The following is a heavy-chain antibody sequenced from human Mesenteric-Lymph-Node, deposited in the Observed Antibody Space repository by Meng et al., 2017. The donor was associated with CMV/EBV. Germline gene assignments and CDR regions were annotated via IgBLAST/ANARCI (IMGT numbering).Heavy chain of an antibody. V-gene: IGHV3-69-1*02. CDR2: ISNTGDI. J-gene: IGHJ3*02. Sequence: GESLKISCAASGFTVSSNYMSWVRQAPGKGLEWLSYISNTGDIHYADSVKGRFTISRDNAKNSLYLQMNRLRVEDTAIYYCTREQQLTWGDAFDIWGQGTMVTVSS. CDR1: GFTVSSNY. D-gene: IGHD6-13*01. CDR3: TREQQLTWGDAFDI.